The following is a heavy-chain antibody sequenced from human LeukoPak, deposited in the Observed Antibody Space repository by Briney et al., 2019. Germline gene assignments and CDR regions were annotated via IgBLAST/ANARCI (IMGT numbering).Heavy chain of an antibody. CDR1: GGSISSSSYY. D-gene: IGHD5-12*01. Sequence: SETLSLTCSVSGGSISSSSYYWGWIRRPPGKGLEWIASIYYSGTTHYNPSLKSRVTMSVDTSNNQFSLKLSAVTAADTAVYYCARLFHGSGYVDVLWGERTLVTVSS. CDR2: IYYSGTT. CDR3: ARLFHGSGYVDVL. J-gene: IGHJ4*02. V-gene: IGHV4-39*01.